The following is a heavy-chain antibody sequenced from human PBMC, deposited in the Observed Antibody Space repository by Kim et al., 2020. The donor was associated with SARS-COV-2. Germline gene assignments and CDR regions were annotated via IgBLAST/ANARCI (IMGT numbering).Heavy chain of an antibody. CDR3: AADSSGYVGAFDI. D-gene: IGHD3-22*01. CDR2: IVVGSGNT. Sequence: SVKVSCKASGFTFTSSAVQWVRQARGQRLEWIGWIVVGSGNTNYAQKFQERVTITRDMSTSTAYMELSSLRSEDTAVYYCAADSSGYVGAFDIWGQGTMVTVSS. J-gene: IGHJ3*02. V-gene: IGHV1-58*01. CDR1: GFTFTSSA.